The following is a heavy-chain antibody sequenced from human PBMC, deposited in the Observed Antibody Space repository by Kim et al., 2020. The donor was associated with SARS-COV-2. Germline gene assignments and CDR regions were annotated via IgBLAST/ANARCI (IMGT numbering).Heavy chain of an antibody. V-gene: IGHV4-59*01. Sequence: STNHHPSIKSRVTISVDTSKNQFSLKLSSVTAADTAVYYCARYSSGWFFDYWGQGTLVTVSS. D-gene: IGHD6-19*01. CDR3: ARYSSGWFFDY. J-gene: IGHJ4*02. CDR2: ST.